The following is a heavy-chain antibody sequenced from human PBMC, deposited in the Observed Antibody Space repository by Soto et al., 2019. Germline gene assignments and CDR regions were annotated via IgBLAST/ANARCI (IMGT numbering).Heavy chain of an antibody. CDR1: GYTFAGNY. D-gene: IGHD1-26*01. J-gene: IGHJ4*02. CDR3: ARSWNKVGAAFAVGYFDF. V-gene: IGHV1-2*04. Sequence: ASVKVSCKASGYTFAGNYMQWVRQAPGQGLEWMGWINPNSGGTNYAQAFQGWVTMTTDTSISTVYMDLIRLRSDDTAVYYCARSWNKVGAAFAVGYFDFWGLGTLVTVSS. CDR2: INPNSGGT.